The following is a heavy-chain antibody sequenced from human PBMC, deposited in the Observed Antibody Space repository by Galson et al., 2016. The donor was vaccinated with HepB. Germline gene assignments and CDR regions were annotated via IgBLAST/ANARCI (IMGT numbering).Heavy chain of an antibody. D-gene: IGHD3-10*01. Sequence: SLRLSCAASGFRSSNYGMHWVRQAPGKGLEWLGSIWYDGTDQKYAVPAKGRFSISRDNSKNTLYLQMNSLRVEDTAGYYCARDGVYGSSTLDYWGQGTLVTVSS. CDR1: GFRSSNYG. CDR2: IWYDGTDQ. V-gene: IGHV3-33*01. CDR3: ARDGVYGSSTLDY. J-gene: IGHJ4*02.